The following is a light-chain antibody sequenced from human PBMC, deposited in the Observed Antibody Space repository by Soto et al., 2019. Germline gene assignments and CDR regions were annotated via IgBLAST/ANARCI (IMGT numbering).Light chain of an antibody. J-gene: IGKJ2*01. CDR2: DAS. CDR1: QCVGRN. V-gene: IGKV3-15*01. Sequence: EIVMAQSPLTLSASPGERAIFSCRASQCVGRNIAWYQQKPGQAPRLLVYDASTRSTAIPARFSGSGSGTEFTLTINTLQPEDCAVYYCQQYYQWPSYTFGQGTKVDIK. CDR3: QQYYQWPSYT.